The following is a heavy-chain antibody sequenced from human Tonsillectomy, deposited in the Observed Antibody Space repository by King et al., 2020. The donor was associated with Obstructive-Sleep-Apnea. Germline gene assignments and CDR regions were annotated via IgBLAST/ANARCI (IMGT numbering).Heavy chain of an antibody. Sequence: QLVQSGSELKKPGASVKVSCKASGYMFNTYVMNWVRQAPGQGLEWMGWINTNTGNPVYAPAFTGRFVFSLDTSVNTAFLQINNLKVEDTAVYYCARYEYHDLGNYYKGWFDPWGQGTLVTVSS. CDR1: GYMFNTYV. J-gene: IGHJ5*02. CDR2: INTNTGNP. CDR3: ARYEYHDLGNYYKGWFDP. D-gene: IGHD3-10*01. V-gene: IGHV7-4-1*02.